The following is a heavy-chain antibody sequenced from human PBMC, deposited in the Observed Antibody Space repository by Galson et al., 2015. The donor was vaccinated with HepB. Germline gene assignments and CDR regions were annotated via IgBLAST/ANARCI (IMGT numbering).Heavy chain of an antibody. D-gene: IGHD6-13*01. J-gene: IGHJ4*02. CDR3: ARSVHSSSWYILFDY. V-gene: IGHV3-21*01. Sequence: SLRLSCAASGFTFSSYSMNWVRQAPGKGLEWVSSISSSSSYIYYADSVKGRFTISRDNAKNSLYLQVNSLRDEDTAVYYCARSVHSSSWYILFDYWGQGTLVTVSS. CDR1: GFTFSSYS. CDR2: ISSSSSYI.